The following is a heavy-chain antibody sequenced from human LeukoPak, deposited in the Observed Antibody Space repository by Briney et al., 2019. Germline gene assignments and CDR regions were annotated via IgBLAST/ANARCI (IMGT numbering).Heavy chain of an antibody. CDR1: DGSIDSYY. CDR2: IYYTGST. J-gene: IGHJ4*02. V-gene: IGHV4-59*01. Sequence: SETLSFTCTVPDGSIDSYYWSWIRQPPGKGLKWIGYIYYTGSTEYNPSLHSRVTISLDTSKNQFSLKLTSVTAADTAVYYCARVYQSAEYYFDYWGQGNLVSVSS. CDR3: ARVYQSAEYYFDY. D-gene: IGHD2-2*01.